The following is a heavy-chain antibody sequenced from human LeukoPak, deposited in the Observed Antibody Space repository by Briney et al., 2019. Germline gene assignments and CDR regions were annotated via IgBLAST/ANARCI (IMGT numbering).Heavy chain of an antibody. Sequence: GGSLRLSCAASGFTFSSYAMHWVRQAPGKGLEWVAVISYDGSNKYYADSVKGRFTISRDNSKNTLYLQMNSLRAEDTAVYYCARSSIAVAGRVTSFDYWGQGTLVTVSS. J-gene: IGHJ4*02. CDR1: GFTFSSYA. CDR3: ARSSIAVAGRVTSFDY. V-gene: IGHV3-30*04. CDR2: ISYDGSNK. D-gene: IGHD6-19*01.